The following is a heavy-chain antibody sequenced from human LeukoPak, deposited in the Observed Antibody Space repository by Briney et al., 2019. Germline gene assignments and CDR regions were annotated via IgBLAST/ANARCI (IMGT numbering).Heavy chain of an antibody. Sequence: ASVKVSCKASGYTFTGYYMHWVRQAPGKGLEWMGWINPNSGGTNYAQKFQGRVAMTRDTSISTAYMELSRLRSDDTAVYYCARDYSYYDFWSGYYTGVDYYYGMDVWGQGTTVTVSS. CDR3: ARDYSYYDFWSGYYTGVDYYYGMDV. CDR1: GYTFTGYY. J-gene: IGHJ6*02. V-gene: IGHV1-2*02. CDR2: INPNSGGT. D-gene: IGHD3-3*01.